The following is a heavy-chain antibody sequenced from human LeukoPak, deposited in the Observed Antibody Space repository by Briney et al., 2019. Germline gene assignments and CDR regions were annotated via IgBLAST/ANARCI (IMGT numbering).Heavy chain of an antibody. CDR2: ISVYGKT. D-gene: IGHD3-10*01. V-gene: IGHV1-18*01. CDR1: GYSFSSYG. CDR3: ARPIYGSGSYYNPYHFDY. Sequence: ASVNVSCKASGYSFSSYGISWVRQAPGQGLEWMGWISVYGKTDYQQKFQGRVSMTTDTPTTTAYMELRSLRSDDTAVYYCARPIYGSGSYYNPYHFDYWGQGTLVTVSS. J-gene: IGHJ4*02.